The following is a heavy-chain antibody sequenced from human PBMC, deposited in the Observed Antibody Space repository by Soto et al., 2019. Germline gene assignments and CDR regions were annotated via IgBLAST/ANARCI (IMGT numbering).Heavy chain of an antibody. D-gene: IGHD4-4*01. CDR2: ISSSSSTI. J-gene: IGHJ6*03. CDR1: GFTFSSYS. V-gene: IGHV3-48*01. CDR3: AREHRVTVTTSWWDYYYMDV. Sequence: GGSLSLSCAASGFTFSSYSMNWVRQAPGKGLEWVSYISSSSSTIYYADSVKGRFTISRDNAKNSLYLQMNSLRAEDTAVYYCAREHRVTVTTSWWDYYYMDVWGKGTTVTVSS.